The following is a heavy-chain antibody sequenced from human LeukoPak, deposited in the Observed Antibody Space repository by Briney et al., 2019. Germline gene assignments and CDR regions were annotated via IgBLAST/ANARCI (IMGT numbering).Heavy chain of an antibody. Sequence: GGSLRLSCAASGFTVSSNYMSWVRQAPGKGLEGVSVIYRGGSKYYADSLKGRFTISRDNSKNTLYLQMNSLRAEDTAVYYCARDTVYDSSGYYYDYWGQGTLVTVSS. CDR1: GFTVSSNY. D-gene: IGHD3-22*01. V-gene: IGHV3-53*01. CDR3: ARDTVYDSSGYYYDY. CDR2: IYRGGSK. J-gene: IGHJ4*02.